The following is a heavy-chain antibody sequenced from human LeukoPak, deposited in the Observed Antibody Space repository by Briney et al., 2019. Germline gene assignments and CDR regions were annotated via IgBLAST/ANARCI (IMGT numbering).Heavy chain of an antibody. D-gene: IGHD4-11*01. CDR2: IKQDGSEK. Sequence: GGSLRLSCSASGFSLSDYGMSWVRQAPGKGLEWVANIKQDGSEKYYVDSVKGRFTISRDNAKNSLYLQMNSLRAEDTAVYYCASWPTVTTGGGAFDIWGQGTMVTVSS. CDR1: GFSLSDYG. V-gene: IGHV3-7*01. CDR3: ASWPTVTTGGGAFDI. J-gene: IGHJ3*02.